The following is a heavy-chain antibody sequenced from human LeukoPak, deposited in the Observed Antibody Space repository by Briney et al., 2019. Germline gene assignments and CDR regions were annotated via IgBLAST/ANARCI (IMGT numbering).Heavy chain of an antibody. CDR2: IYPGDSDT. V-gene: IGHV5-51*01. D-gene: IGHD2-15*01. Sequence: GESLKISCKGSGYSFTSYWIGWVRQMPGKGLEWMGIIYPGDSDTRYSPSFQGQVTISADKSISTAYLQWSSLKASDTAMYYCARPGYCSGGSCYRAAFDIWGQGTMVTVSA. J-gene: IGHJ3*02. CDR1: GYSFTSYW. CDR3: ARPGYCSGGSCYRAAFDI.